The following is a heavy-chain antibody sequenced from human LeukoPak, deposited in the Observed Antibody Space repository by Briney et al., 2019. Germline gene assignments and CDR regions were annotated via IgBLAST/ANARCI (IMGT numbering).Heavy chain of an antibody. Sequence: SETLSLTCTVSGGSISSHYWTWIRQSPVKGLEWIGDISNSGSTSYNPSLKSRVTISIETSKNQFSLKLSSVTAADTAVYYCGRDALVGYFSYYYMDVWGKGTTVTVSS. CDR2: ISNSGST. CDR1: GGSISSHY. CDR3: GRDALVGYFSYYYMDV. V-gene: IGHV4-59*11. D-gene: IGHD2-15*01. J-gene: IGHJ6*03.